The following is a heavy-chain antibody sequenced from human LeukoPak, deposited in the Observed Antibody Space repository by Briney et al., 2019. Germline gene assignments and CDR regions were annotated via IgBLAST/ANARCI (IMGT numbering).Heavy chain of an antibody. CDR3: ARDYGDYGDYVFHY. D-gene: IGHD4-17*01. Sequence: SETLSLTCTVSGVSINSGTYYWSWIRQYPGKGLEWIGYIYNSGTTYYNPSLRSRVIISVDTSKNQFSLNLTSVTAADTAVYYCARDYGDYGDYVFHYWGQGVLVTVSS. CDR2: IYNSGTT. J-gene: IGHJ4*02. CDR1: GVSINSGTYY. V-gene: IGHV4-31*03.